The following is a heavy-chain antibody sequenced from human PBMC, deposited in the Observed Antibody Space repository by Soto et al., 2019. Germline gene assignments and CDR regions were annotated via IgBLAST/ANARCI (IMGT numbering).Heavy chain of an antibody. J-gene: IGHJ4*02. CDR1: GFTFSNYA. D-gene: IGHD4-17*01. CDR2: ISSGGSEK. V-gene: IGHV3-30*03. CDR3: PSARTTLKTGFDF. Sequence: GLSLRLSCVASGFTFSNYAMHWVREAPGNGLGWVAVISSGGSEKYYLDSVCDRFTIFRDTSKQTLYLHMNNLRQEDPAMYYCPSARTTLKTGFDFWGQGARV.